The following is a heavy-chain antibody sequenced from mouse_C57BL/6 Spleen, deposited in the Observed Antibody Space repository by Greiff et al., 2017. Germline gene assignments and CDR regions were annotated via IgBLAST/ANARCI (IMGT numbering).Heavy chain of an antibody. CDR2: INPNNGGT. CDR1: GYTFTDYY. CDR3: ARPGTGAWFAY. D-gene: IGHD4-1*01. V-gene: IGHV1-26*01. J-gene: IGHJ3*01. Sequence: VQLQQSGPELVKPGASVKISCKASGYTFTDYYMNWVKQSHGKSLEWIGDINPNNGGTSYNQKFKGKATLTVDKSSSTAYMELRSLTSEDSAVYYCARPGTGAWFAYWGKGTLVTVSA.